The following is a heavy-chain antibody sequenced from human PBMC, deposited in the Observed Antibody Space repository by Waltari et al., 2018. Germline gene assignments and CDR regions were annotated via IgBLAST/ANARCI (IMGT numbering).Heavy chain of an antibody. V-gene: IGHV3-21*01. Sequence: EVQLVESGGGLVKPGGSLRLSCAASGFTFSSYSMNWVRQAPGKGLEWVSSISSSSSYIYYADSVKGRFTISRDNAKNSLYLQMNSLRAEDTAVYYCARYYYDSSGYYDNAFDIWGQGTMVTVSS. CDR1: GFTFSSYS. D-gene: IGHD3-22*01. J-gene: IGHJ3*02. CDR3: ARYYYDSSGYYDNAFDI. CDR2: ISSSSSYI.